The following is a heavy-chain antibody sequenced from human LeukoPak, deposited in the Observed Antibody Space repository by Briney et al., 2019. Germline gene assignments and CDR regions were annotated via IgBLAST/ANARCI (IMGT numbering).Heavy chain of an antibody. V-gene: IGHV3-21*01. CDR2: ISSSSSYI. CDR1: GFTFDDYG. J-gene: IGHJ3*02. CDR3: ARESGPSRSTQDAFDI. D-gene: IGHD1-1*01. Sequence: GGSLRLSCAASGFTFDDYGMSWVRQDPGKGLELVSSISSSSSYIYYADSVKGLFTISRDNTKNSLYLQMDSLRAEDTAVYYCARESGPSRSTQDAFDIWGQGTMVTVSS.